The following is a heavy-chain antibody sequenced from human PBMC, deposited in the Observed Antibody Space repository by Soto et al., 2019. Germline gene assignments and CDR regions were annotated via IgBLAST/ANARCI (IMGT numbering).Heavy chain of an antibody. V-gene: IGHV1-24*01. CDR1: GYTFTSHG. D-gene: IGHD2-2*01. Sequence: SVKVSRKASGYTFTSHGISWVRQAPGKGLEWMGGFDPEDGETIYAQKFQGRVTMTEDTSTDTAYMELSSLRSEDTAVYYCARGYCSSTSCYSLDYWGQGTLVTVSS. J-gene: IGHJ4*02. CDR2: FDPEDGET. CDR3: ARGYCSSTSCYSLDY.